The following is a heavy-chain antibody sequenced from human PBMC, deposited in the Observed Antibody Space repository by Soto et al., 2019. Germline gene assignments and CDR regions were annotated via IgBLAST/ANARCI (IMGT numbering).Heavy chain of an antibody. V-gene: IGHV3-30*02. D-gene: IGHD5-18*01. CDR1: GITFSDYG. CDR2: VWKDGSNR. Sequence: GGSLRLSCAASGITFSDYGMHWVRQAPGKGLEWVAGVWKDGSNRYYVDSVKGRFTISRDNSKNTLYLQMNSLRDEDTAVYYCAKVPRGSNFGYYNFWGQGTRVTVSS. CDR3: AKVPRGSNFGYYNF. J-gene: IGHJ4*02.